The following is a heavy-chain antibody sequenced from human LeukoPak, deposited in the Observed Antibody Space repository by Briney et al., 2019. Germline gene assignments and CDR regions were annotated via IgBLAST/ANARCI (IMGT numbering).Heavy chain of an antibody. D-gene: IGHD3-22*01. Sequence: ASVKVSCKASGYIFTSYYIHWVRQAPGEGLEWMGIINPTGGSTSYAQKFQGRVTMTRDTSISTAYMELSRLRSDDTAVYYCXXXXXITMIVVANNWFDPWGQGTLVTVSS. CDR3: XXXXXITMIVVANNWFDP. CDR1: GYIFTSYY. J-gene: IGHJ5*02. CDR2: INPTGGST. V-gene: IGHV1-46*01.